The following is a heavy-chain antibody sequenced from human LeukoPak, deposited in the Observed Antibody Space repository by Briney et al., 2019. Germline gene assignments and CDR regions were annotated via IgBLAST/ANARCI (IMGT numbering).Heavy chain of an antibody. V-gene: IGHV3-49*04. Sequence: GGSLRLSCTASGSTFGDYAMSWVRQAPGKGLEWVGFIRSKAYGGTTEYAASVKGRFTISRDDSKSIAYLQMNSLKTEDTAVYYCTRVEAMVVAFDYWGQGTLVTVSS. CDR3: TRVEAMVVAFDY. CDR2: IRSKAYGGTT. D-gene: IGHD2-15*01. CDR1: GSTFGDYA. J-gene: IGHJ4*02.